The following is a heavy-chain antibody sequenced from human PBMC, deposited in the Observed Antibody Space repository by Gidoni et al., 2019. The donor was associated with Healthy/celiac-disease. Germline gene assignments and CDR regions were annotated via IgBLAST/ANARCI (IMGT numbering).Heavy chain of an antibody. Sequence: EVQLVQSGGGLVKPGGSLRLSCAASGFTFSSYSMNWVRQAPGKGLEWVSSISSSSSYIYYADSVKGRFTISRDNAKNSLYLQMNSLRAEDTAVYYCAREDSSPAVAVNYWGQGTLVTVSS. D-gene: IGHD6-19*01. CDR2: ISSSSSYI. J-gene: IGHJ4*02. CDR1: GFTFSSYS. CDR3: AREDSSPAVAVNY. V-gene: IGHV3-21*01.